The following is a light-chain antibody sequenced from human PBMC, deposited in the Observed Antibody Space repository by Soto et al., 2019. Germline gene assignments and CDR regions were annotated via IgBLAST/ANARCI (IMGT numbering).Light chain of an antibody. J-gene: IGKJ1*01. CDR1: QSISSW. V-gene: IGKV1-5*01. CDR2: DAS. Sequence: IQITQSPSTPSASVADRVTHTCRASQSISSWLAWYQPKPGQAPKLLIYDASSLESGVPSRLSGSGSGTEFTLSIRSLQPDDFATYYCQQYNSYWTFGQGTKVDIK. CDR3: QQYNSYWT.